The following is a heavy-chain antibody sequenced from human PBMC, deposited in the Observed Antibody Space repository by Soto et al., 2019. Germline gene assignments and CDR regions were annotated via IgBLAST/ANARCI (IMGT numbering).Heavy chain of an antibody. J-gene: IGHJ5*02. CDR2: INPSGGST. CDR3: ARDPFKPTYYYDSSPTQPWFDP. Sequence: ASVKVSCKASGYTFTSYYMHWVRQAPGQGLEWMGIINPSGGSTSYAQKFQGRVTMTRDTSTSTVYMELSSLRSEDTAVYYCARDPFKPTYYYDSSPTQPWFDPWGQGTLVTVSS. CDR1: GYTFTSYY. V-gene: IGHV1-46*03. D-gene: IGHD3-22*01.